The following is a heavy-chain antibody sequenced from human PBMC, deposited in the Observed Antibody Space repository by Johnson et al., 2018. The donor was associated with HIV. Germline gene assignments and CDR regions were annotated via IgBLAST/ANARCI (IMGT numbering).Heavy chain of an antibody. J-gene: IGHJ3*02. CDR2: ISYDGSNK. CDR3: AKDEYGSSGRYAFDI. CDR1: GFTFSTYA. Sequence: QVQLVESGGGVVQPGRSLRLSCAASGFTFSTYAMHWVRQVPGKGLEWVAVISYDGSNKFYADSVKGRFTISRDNSTNTLYLQMNSLRAEDTAVYYCAKDEYGSSGRYAFDIWGQGTMVTVSS. V-gene: IGHV3-30-3*01. D-gene: IGHD3-10*01.